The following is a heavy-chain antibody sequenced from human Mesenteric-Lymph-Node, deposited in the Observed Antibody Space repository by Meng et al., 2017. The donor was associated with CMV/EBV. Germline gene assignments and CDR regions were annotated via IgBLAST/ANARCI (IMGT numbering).Heavy chain of an antibody. V-gene: IGHV4-34*01. J-gene: IGHJ4*02. CDR3: ARGMGATGPLDFDY. Sequence: AVYGGSFSGYYWSRIRQPPGKGLEWIGEINHSGSTNYNPSLKSRVTISVDTSKNQFSLKLSSVTAADTAVYYCARGMGATGPLDFDYWGQGTLVTVSS. D-gene: IGHD1-26*01. CDR1: GGSFSGYY. CDR2: INHSGST.